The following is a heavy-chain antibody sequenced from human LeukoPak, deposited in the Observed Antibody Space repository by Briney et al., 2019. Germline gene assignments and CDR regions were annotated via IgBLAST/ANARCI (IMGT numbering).Heavy chain of an antibody. D-gene: IGHD2/OR15-2a*01. CDR2: ISASGGST. CDR3: AETLKYSNSAIDY. CDR1: GFTFSSNA. Sequence: PGGSLRLSCAASGFTFSSNAMNWVRQAPGKGPEWVSGISASGGSTYYADSVKGRFTISRDTPKNTLYLQMNSLRPEDTAVYYCAETLKYSNSAIDYWGQGTQVTVSS. J-gene: IGHJ4*02. V-gene: IGHV3-23*01.